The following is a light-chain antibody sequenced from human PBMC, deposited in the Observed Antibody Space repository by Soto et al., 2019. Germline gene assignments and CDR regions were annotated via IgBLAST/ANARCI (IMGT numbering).Light chain of an antibody. Sequence: DIQMPQSPSSLSASVGDRVTITCRASQSISSYLNWYQRKPGKAPKLLIYAASSLQSGVPSRFSGSGSGTDFTLTINSLQPEDFATYFCQQSYSMPPTFGQGTKVDIK. J-gene: IGKJ1*01. V-gene: IGKV1-39*01. CDR2: AAS. CDR1: QSISSY. CDR3: QQSYSMPPT.